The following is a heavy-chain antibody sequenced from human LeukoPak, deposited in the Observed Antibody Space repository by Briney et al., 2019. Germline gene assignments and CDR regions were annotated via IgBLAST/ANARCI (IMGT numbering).Heavy chain of an antibody. CDR1: GGTFSSYA. CDR3: ARTPYSGYDMSWFDP. D-gene: IGHD5-12*01. V-gene: IGHV1-69*04. J-gene: IGHJ5*02. CDR2: IIPILGIA. Sequence: SVKVSCKASGGTFSSYAISWVRQAPGQGLEWMGRIIPILGIANCAQKFQGRVTITADKSTSTAYMELSSLRSEDTAVYYCARTPYSGYDMSWFDPWGQGTLVTVSS.